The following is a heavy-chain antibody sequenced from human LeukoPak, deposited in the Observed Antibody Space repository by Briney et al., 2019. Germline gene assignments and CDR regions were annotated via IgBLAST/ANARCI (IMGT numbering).Heavy chain of an antibody. CDR1: GFTFDDYA. Sequence: GGSLRLSCAASGFTFDDYAMHWVRHAPGKGLEWVSGISWNSGSIGYADSVKGRFTISRDNAKNSLYLQMNSLRAEDTALYYCAKGGGYYLGSVDYWGQGTLVTVSS. CDR2: ISWNSGSI. V-gene: IGHV3-9*01. D-gene: IGHD3-22*01. J-gene: IGHJ4*02. CDR3: AKGGGYYLGSVDY.